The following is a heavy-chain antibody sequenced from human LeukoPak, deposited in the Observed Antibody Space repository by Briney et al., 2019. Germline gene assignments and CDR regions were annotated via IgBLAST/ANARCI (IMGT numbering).Heavy chain of an antibody. Sequence: SETLSLTCTVSGGSFRRYYWSWIRQPPGKGLEWIGYIYYSGSTNYNPSLKSRVTITVDTSKNQFSLKLSSVTAADTAEYYCARVPGRPADVFDHWGQGTLVTVSS. CDR3: ARVPGRPADVFDH. CDR1: GGSFRRYY. D-gene: IGHD2-2*01. CDR2: IYYSGST. V-gene: IGHV4-59*01. J-gene: IGHJ4*02.